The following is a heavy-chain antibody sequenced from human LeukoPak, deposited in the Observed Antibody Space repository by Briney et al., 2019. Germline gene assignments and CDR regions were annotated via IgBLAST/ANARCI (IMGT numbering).Heavy chain of an antibody. Sequence: GASVKVSCKASGYTFTGYYMHWVRQAPGQGPEWMGWINPNSGGTNYAQKFQGRVTMTRDTSISTAYMELSRLRSDDTAVYYCARRRPYSSSWYPRPFDYWGQGTLVTVSS. CDR1: GYTFTGYY. CDR3: ARRRPYSSSWYPRPFDY. J-gene: IGHJ4*02. D-gene: IGHD6-13*01. V-gene: IGHV1-2*02. CDR2: INPNSGGT.